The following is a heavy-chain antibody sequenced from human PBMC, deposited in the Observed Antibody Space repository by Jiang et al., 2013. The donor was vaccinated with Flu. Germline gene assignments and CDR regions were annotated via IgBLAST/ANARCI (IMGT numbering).Heavy chain of an antibody. J-gene: IGHJ4*02. V-gene: IGHV4-39*01. D-gene: IGHD6-19*01. CDR3: ARHGHPDRNGWYDY. CDR2: IDYSGST. Sequence: PGLVKPSETLSLTCTITGDSITSSLYHWGWIRQPPGKGLEWIGSIDYSGSTYYRPSLKSRATISVDPSKRLFSLKLSSVTAADTAVYYCARHGHPDRNGWYDYWGQGALVTVSS. CDR1: GDSITSSLYH.